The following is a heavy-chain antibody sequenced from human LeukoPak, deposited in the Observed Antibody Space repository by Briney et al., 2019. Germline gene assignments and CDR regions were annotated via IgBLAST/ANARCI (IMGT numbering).Heavy chain of an antibody. CDR2: ISSSSSSI. CDR1: GFTFSSYN. Sequence: GGSLRLSCAASGFTFSSYNMNWVRQAPGKGLEWVSSISSSSSSIYYADSVKGRFTISRDNAKNSQYLQMNSLRAGDTAVYYCARGAAASTFDYWGQGTLVTVSS. J-gene: IGHJ4*02. V-gene: IGHV3-21*01. D-gene: IGHD6-13*01. CDR3: ARGAAASTFDY.